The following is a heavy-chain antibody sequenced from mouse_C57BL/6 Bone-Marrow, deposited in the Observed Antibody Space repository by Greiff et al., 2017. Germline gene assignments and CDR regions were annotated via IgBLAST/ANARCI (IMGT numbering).Heavy chain of an antibody. V-gene: IGHV1-82*01. CDR1: GYAFSSSW. J-gene: IGHJ2*01. CDR3: ARSCPRYFDY. Sequence: QVQLQQSGPELVKPGASVKISCKASGYAFSSSWMNWVKQRPGKGLEWIGRIYPGDGDTNYNGKFKGKATLTADKSSSTAYMQLSSLTSEDSAVYFCARSCPRYFDYWGQGTTLTVSS. CDR2: IYPGDGDT. D-gene: IGHD2-10*02.